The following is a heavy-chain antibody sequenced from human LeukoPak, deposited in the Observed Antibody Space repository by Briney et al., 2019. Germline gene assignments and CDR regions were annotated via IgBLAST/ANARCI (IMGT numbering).Heavy chain of an antibody. Sequence: GGSLRLSCAASGFIFSNYWMYWVRQAPGKGLVWVSRINADGSDTNYADSVRGRFTNSRDNAKNVFYLQMNSLTTEDTAVYYCTRSDRAFDYWGQGTMATVSS. CDR1: GFIFSNYW. D-gene: IGHD1-14*01. CDR3: TRSDRAFDY. J-gene: IGHJ4*02. CDR2: INADGSDT. V-gene: IGHV3-74*01.